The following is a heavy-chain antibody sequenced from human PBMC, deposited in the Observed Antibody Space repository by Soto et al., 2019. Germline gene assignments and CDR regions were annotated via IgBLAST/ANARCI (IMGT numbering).Heavy chain of an antibody. D-gene: IGHD3-16*01. CDR3: VRAETQLVDYQYYYYYMDV. CDR2: IYYSGST. V-gene: IGHV4-59*01. J-gene: IGHJ6*03. Sequence: SETLSLTCTVSGGSISSYYWSWIRQPPGKGLEWIGYIYYSGSTNYNPSLKSRVTISVDTSKNQFSLKLSSVTAADTAVYYCVRAETQLVDYQYYYYYMDVWGKGTTVTVSS. CDR1: GGSISSYY.